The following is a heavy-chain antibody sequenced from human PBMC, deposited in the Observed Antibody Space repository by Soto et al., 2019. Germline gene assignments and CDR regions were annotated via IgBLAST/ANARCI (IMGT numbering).Heavy chain of an antibody. Sequence: EVQLVESGGGLVQPGGSLRLSCAASGFTFSSYDMHWVRQATGKGLEWVSAIGTAGDPYYPGSVKGRFTISRENAKNTLYLQMNSLRAEDTAVYYCAKGFNVYGDYGWFDPWGQGTLVTVSS. CDR1: GFTFSSYD. V-gene: IGHV3-13*05. D-gene: IGHD4-17*01. CDR2: IGTAGDP. CDR3: AKGFNVYGDYGWFDP. J-gene: IGHJ5*02.